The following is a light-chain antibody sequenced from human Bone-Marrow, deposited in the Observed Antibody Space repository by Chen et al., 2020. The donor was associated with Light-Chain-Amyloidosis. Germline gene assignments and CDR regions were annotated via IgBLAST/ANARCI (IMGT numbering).Light chain of an antibody. CDR3: QVWDRSSDRPV. Sequence: SYVLTQPSSASVAPAQTATIACGGNNIGSTSVHWYQQTPGQAPLLVVYDDSDRPSGIPERLSGSNSGNTATLTISRVEAGDEADYYCQVWDRSSDRPVFGGGTKLTVL. CDR1: NIGSTS. J-gene: IGLJ3*02. CDR2: DDS. V-gene: IGLV3-21*02.